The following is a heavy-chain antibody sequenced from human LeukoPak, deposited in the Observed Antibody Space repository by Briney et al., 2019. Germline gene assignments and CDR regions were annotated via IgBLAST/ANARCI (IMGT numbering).Heavy chain of an antibody. CDR3: ATGGYCSGGSCSYYYYGMDV. Sequence: GGSLRLSCAASGFTFSSYWVSWVRQAPGKGLEWVANIKQDGSEKYYVDSVKGRFTISRDNAKNSLYLQMNSLRAEDTAVYYCATGGYCSGGSCSYYYYGMDVWGQGTTVTVSS. J-gene: IGHJ6*02. V-gene: IGHV3-7*01. CDR2: IKQDGSEK. CDR1: GFTFSSYW. D-gene: IGHD2-15*01.